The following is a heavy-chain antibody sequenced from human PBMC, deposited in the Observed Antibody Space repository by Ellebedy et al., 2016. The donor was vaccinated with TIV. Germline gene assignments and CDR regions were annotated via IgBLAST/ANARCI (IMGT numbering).Heavy chain of an antibody. D-gene: IGHD3-16*01. CDR2: IFPGDSET. J-gene: IGHJ3*02. Sequence: GGSLRLSCQGSEDSFTSYWIAWVRQVPGKGLEWMGMIFPGDSETRYGPSFEGQVTISADKSDRTAYLQWSSLKASDTAMYYCARWGHFDYDTGSGAFDIWGQGTMVTVSS. CDR3: ARWGHFDYDTGSGAFDI. V-gene: IGHV5-51*01. CDR1: EDSFTSYW.